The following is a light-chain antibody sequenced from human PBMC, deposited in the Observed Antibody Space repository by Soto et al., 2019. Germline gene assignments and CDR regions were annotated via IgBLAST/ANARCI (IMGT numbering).Light chain of an antibody. CDR3: QHYGTSPPYT. V-gene: IGKV3-20*01. CDR1: QSVSSY. CDR2: GAS. Sequence: EIVLTQSPGTLSLSPGERATLSCRASQSVSSYIAWYQQKPGQAPRLLIYGASSRATGIPDRFSGSGSGTNFTLTISRLEPEDFAVYYCQHYGTSPPYTFGRGTKLEI. J-gene: IGKJ2*01.